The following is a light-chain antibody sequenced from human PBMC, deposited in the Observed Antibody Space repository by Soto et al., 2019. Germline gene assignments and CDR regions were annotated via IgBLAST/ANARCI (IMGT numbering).Light chain of an antibody. Sequence: QYALTQPASVSGSPGQSITSSCTGTSSDDGSYNLVSWYQQHTGKAPKLMIYEGSKRPSGVSNRFSGSKSGNTASLTISGLQADDEVDYYCCSYAGSSTYVVVGGGTKLTVL. J-gene: IGLJ2*01. V-gene: IGLV2-23*01. CDR3: CSYAGSSTYVV. CDR1: SSDDGSYNL. CDR2: EGS.